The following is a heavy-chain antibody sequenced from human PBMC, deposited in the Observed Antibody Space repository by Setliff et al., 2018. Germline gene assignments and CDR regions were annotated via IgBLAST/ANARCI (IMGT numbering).Heavy chain of an antibody. CDR3: AREWGGYYLDL. CDR1: GGSISSSSYY. Sequence: SETLSLTCTVSGGSISSSSYYWGWIRQPPGKGLEWIGYIYYSGSTNYNPSLKSRVTISVDTSKNQFSLKLSSVTAADTAVYYCAREWGGYYLDLWGQGMLVTVSS. J-gene: IGHJ4*02. CDR2: IYYSGST. V-gene: IGHV4-61*05. D-gene: IGHD3-10*01.